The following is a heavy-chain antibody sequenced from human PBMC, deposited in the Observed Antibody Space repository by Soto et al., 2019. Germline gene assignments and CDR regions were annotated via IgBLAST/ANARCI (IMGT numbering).Heavy chain of an antibody. CDR1: GYSFTAYF. CDR3: ARGSGSFVYGMDV. J-gene: IGHJ6*02. CDR2: INPNSGST. Sequence: QVELVQSGAEVKKPGASVTVSCKASGYSFTAYFMHWVRQAPGQGLEWVGRINPNSGSTSYAQKFQGGVTMTRDTSTSTIYMELSSLRSDDTAVFYCARGSGSFVYGMDVWGQGTTVTVSS. D-gene: IGHD3-10*01. V-gene: IGHV1-46*01.